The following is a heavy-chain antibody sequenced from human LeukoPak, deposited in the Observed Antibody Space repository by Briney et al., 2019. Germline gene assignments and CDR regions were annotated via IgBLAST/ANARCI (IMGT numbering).Heavy chain of an antibody. J-gene: IGHJ4*02. CDR1: GASISSCY. CDR3: ARGVVTAILHFDY. Sequence: SETLSLTCTVSGASISSCYWSWIRQPPGKGLEWIGDIYYSGSIKYNPSLKSRVTISVDTSKNQFSLKLSSVTAADTAVYYCARGVVTAILHFDYWGQGTLVTVSS. CDR2: IYYSGSI. D-gene: IGHD2-21*02. V-gene: IGHV4-59*01.